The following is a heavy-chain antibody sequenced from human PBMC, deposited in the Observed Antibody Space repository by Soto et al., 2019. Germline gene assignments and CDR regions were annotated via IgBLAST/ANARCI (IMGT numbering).Heavy chain of an antibody. J-gene: IGHJ4*02. Sequence: EVQLLESGGDLVQPGGSLRLSCAASGFSFRSYAMGWVRQAPGKGLNWVSSISAGGDGTYYADSVKGRFTISRDNYKNTVYLQMTSLRADDTAVYYCADGGRYPYYWGPGTLVTVSS. CDR3: ADGGRYPYY. CDR1: GFSFRSYA. D-gene: IGHD1-26*01. CDR2: ISAGGDGT. V-gene: IGHV3-23*01.